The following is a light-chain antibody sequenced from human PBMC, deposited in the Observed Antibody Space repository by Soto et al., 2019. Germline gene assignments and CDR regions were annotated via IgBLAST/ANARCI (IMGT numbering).Light chain of an antibody. J-gene: IGLJ1*01. Sequence: QSVLTQTPSASGTPGQRLTISCSGSSSNIGSNYVYWYQQLPGTAPKLLIHRNNQRPSGVPDRFSGSKSGTSASLAISGLRSEDEADYYCAAWDDSLSGRYVFGTGTKLTVL. CDR2: RNN. CDR1: SSNIGSNY. CDR3: AAWDDSLSGRYV. V-gene: IGLV1-47*01.